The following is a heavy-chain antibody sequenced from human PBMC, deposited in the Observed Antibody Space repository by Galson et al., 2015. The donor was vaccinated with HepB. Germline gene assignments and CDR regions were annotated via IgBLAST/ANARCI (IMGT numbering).Heavy chain of an antibody. CDR1: GFTFSNHA. CDR3: GKDGEQVRVYDY. Sequence: SLRLSCAASGFTFSNHAMSWVRQVPGKGLECVSAITGDSATTYYADSAKGRFVVSRDNSKNPLYLQLNSLRAEDTAVYYCGKDGEQVRVYDYRGQGTLVTVSS. D-gene: IGHD1/OR15-1a*01. V-gene: IGHV3-23*01. J-gene: IGHJ4*01. CDR2: ITGDSATT.